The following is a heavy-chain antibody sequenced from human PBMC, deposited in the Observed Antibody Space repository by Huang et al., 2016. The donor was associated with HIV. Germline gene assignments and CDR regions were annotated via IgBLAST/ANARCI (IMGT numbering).Heavy chain of an antibody. CDR3: TTFGYTKGYWDYYYYMDV. CDR1: GFTFSNAW. D-gene: IGHD3-22*01. J-gene: IGHJ6*03. V-gene: IGHV3-15*01. CDR2: SKSKADGGTT. Sequence: EVQLVESGGGLVKPGGSLRLSCAASGFTFSNAWMTWVRQAPGKGLECVARSKSKADGGTTDYAAPVRGRFTISREDSKNTLYLQMNSLKTEDTAVYYCTTFGYTKGYWDYYYYMDVWGKGTTVTVSS.